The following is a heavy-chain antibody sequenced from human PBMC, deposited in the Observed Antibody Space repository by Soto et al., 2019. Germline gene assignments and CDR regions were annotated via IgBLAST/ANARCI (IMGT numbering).Heavy chain of an antibody. D-gene: IGHD6-13*01. Sequence: GESLKISCGASGFTFTNFWMHWVRQVPGKGLVWVSRIDTSGTSTSYADSVKGRFTISRDNAKSTVTLQMNSLRAEDTGVYYCARDSWYFDVWSQGSLVTVSA. CDR3: ARDSWYFDV. CDR1: GFTFTNFW. V-gene: IGHV3-74*01. J-gene: IGHJ4*02. CDR2: IDTSGTST.